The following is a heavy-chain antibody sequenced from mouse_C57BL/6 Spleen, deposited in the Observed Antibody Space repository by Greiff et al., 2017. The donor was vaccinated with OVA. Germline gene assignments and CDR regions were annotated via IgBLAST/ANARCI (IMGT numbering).Heavy chain of an antibody. V-gene: IGHV1-43*01. J-gene: IGHJ2*01. CDR2: INPSTGGT. CDR1: GYSFTGYY. Sequence: EVQVVESGPELVKPGASVKISCKASGYSFTGYYMHWVKQSSEKSLEWIGEINPSTGGTSYNQKFKGKATLTVDKSSSTAYMQLKSLTSEDSAVYYCARWEGDYWGQGTTLTVSS. D-gene: IGHD4-1*01. CDR3: ARWEGDY.